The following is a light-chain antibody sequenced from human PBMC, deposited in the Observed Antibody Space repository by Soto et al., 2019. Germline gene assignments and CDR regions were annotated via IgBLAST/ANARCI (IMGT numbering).Light chain of an antibody. V-gene: IGLV2-14*01. CDR3: SSYTTSGSLV. CDR2: DVS. J-gene: IGLJ2*01. Sequence: QSVLTQPASVSGSPGQSITISCTGTSSVVGGYNYVSWYQQHPGKAPKLMIYDVSNRPSGVSNRFSGSKSGNTASLTISGLQAEDEADYYCSSYTTSGSLVFGGGTQLTVL. CDR1: SSVVGGYNY.